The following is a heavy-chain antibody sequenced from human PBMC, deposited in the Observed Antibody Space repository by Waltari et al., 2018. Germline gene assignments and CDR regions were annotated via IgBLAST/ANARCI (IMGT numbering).Heavy chain of an antibody. CDR2: ISAYNGNT. J-gene: IGHJ5*02. CDR1: GYTFTSYG. CDR3: ARAPRRSYLLVLNWFDP. Sequence: QVQLVQSGAEVKKPGASVKVSCKASGYTFTSYGISGVRQARGQGLEWMGWISAYNGNTNYAQKLQGRVTMTTDTSTSTAYMELRSLRSDDTAVYYCARAPRRSYLLVLNWFDPWGQGTLVTVSS. D-gene: IGHD6-13*01. V-gene: IGHV1-18*04.